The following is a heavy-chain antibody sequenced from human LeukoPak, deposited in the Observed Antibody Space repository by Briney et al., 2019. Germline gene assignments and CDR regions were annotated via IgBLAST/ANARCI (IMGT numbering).Heavy chain of an antibody. D-gene: IGHD3-22*01. CDR3: ARAGDSSGYGDY. V-gene: IGHV4-34*01. J-gene: IGHJ4*02. CDR2: INHSGST. Sequence: SETLSLTCAVYGGFFGGYYWSWIRQPPGKGLEWIGEINHSGSTNYNPSLKSRVTISVDTSKNQFSLKLSSVTAADTAVYYCARAGDSSGYGDYWGQGTLVTVSS. CDR1: GGFFGGYY.